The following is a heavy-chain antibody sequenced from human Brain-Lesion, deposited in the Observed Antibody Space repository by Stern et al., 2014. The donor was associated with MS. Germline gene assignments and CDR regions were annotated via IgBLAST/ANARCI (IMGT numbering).Heavy chain of an antibody. CDR2: IFNSGRT. Sequence: VQLVESGPGLVKPSQTLSLSCTVSGGSISSGGYYWSWIRQPAGKGLEWIGRIFNSGRTSYNPSLKSRVTISIDTSKNQFSLRLNSRTAADTAVYYCARGRVVPGFQYYATDVWGQGTTVIVSS. CDR3: ARGRVVPGFQYYATDV. CDR1: GGSISSGGYY. D-gene: IGHD2-2*01. J-gene: IGHJ6*02. V-gene: IGHV4-61*02.